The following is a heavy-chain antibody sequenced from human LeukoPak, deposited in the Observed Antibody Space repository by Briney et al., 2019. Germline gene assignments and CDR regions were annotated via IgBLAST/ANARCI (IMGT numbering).Heavy chain of an antibody. V-gene: IGHV4-31*03. CDR3: ARRSSSAAFDI. Sequence: SQTLSLTCTVSGGSISSGIYYWSWIRRHPGKGLEWIGYIYYSGSTNYNPSLKSRVTISVDTSKNQFSLKLSSVTAADTAVYYCARRSSSAAFDIWGQGTMVTVSS. J-gene: IGHJ3*02. D-gene: IGHD6-13*01. CDR1: GGSISSGIYY. CDR2: IYYSGST.